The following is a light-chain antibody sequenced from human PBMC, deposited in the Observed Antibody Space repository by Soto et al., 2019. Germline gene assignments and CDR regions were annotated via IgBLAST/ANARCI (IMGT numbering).Light chain of an antibody. Sequence: QSVLTQPPSVSGAPGQRVTISCTGSSSNIGAGYDVHWYQQLPGAAPTLLIFGIFNRPSGVPDRFSGSKSGTSASLAITGLQAEDGTDYYCQSYDSRLSAVVFGGGTKLTVL. CDR1: SSNIGAGYD. CDR2: GIF. CDR3: QSYDSRLSAVV. J-gene: IGLJ2*01. V-gene: IGLV1-40*01.